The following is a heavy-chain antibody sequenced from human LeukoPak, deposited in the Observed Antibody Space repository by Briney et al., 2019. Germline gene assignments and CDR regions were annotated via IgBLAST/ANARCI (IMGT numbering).Heavy chain of an antibody. CDR1: GFTFSSYA. V-gene: IGHV3-30*01. Sequence: GRSLRLSCAASGFTFSSYAMHWVRQAPGKGLEWVAVISYDGSNKYYADSVKGRFTISRDNSKNTLYLQMNSLRAEDTAVYYCARNGHEWGLLSYFDYWGQGTLVTVSS. CDR2: ISYDGSNK. CDR3: ARNGHEWGLLSYFDY. D-gene: IGHD1-26*01. J-gene: IGHJ4*02.